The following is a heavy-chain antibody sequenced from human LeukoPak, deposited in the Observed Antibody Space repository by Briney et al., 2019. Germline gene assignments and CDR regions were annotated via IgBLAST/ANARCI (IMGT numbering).Heavy chain of an antibody. CDR3: AREEPQWSPYRDDY. Sequence: VTVSCMASGGSLSSYAISWVGQAPGQGVEWVGWINPNSGGTNYAQKFQGRVTMTRDTSISTAYMELSRLRSDDTAVYYCAREEPQWSPYRDDYWGQGTLVTVSS. D-gene: IGHD1-26*01. V-gene: IGHV1-2*02. J-gene: IGHJ4*02. CDR1: GGSLSSYA. CDR2: INPNSGGT.